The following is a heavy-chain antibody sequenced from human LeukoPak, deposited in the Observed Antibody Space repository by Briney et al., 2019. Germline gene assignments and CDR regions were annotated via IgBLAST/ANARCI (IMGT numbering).Heavy chain of an antibody. CDR3: ARGDSSGYYY. CDR1: GYTFTGYY. V-gene: IGHV1-2*02. CDR2: INPNSGGT. J-gene: IGHJ4*02. D-gene: IGHD3-22*01. Sequence: GASVKVSCKASGYTFTGYYMHWVRQAPGQGLEWMGWINPNSGGTSYAQKFQGGVTMTRDMSTSTVYMELSSLRSEDTAVYYCARGDSSGYYYWGQGTLVTVSS.